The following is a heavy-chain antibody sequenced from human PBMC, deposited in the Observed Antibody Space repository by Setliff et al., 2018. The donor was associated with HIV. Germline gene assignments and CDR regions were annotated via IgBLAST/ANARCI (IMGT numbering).Heavy chain of an antibody. CDR2: IYASGST. Sequence: PSETLSLTCTVSDGSISTYYWSWIRQPPGKGLEWIGYIYASGSTNYNPSLKSRVTISVDTSKNQFSLKLSSVTAADTAVYYCARDAFLSAAGGTLPLGNWGQGTLVTVSS. CDR1: DGSISTYY. V-gene: IGHV4-59*01. J-gene: IGHJ4*02. CDR3: ARDAFLSAAGGTLPLGN. D-gene: IGHD6-13*01.